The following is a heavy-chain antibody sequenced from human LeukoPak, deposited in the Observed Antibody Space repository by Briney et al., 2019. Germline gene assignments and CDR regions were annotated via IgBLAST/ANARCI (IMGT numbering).Heavy chain of an antibody. CDR3: AKSRNFYYYFMEV. J-gene: IGHJ6*03. Sequence: PGGSLRLSCAASGFTFSSYAMSWVRQAPGKGLEWVSGISGRGGSTYYADSVKGRFTISRDSSKNTLYLQMNSLRAEDTALYYCAKSRNFYYYFMEVSGRGTKVTISS. CDR2: ISGRGGST. CDR1: GFTFSSYA. V-gene: IGHV3-23*01.